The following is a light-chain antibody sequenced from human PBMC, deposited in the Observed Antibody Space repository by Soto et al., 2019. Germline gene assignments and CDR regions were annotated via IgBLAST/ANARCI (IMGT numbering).Light chain of an antibody. CDR2: AVT. Sequence: QSALTQPASVSGSPGQSITISCSGTSSDVGGHDYVSWYQQHPGKAPKLMIYAVTYRPSGVSYRFSGSKSGNTASLTISGLQAEDEADYYCSSYTSSTTLVFGGGTKVTVL. CDR1: SSDVGGHDY. CDR3: SSYTSSTTLV. J-gene: IGLJ2*01. V-gene: IGLV2-14*01.